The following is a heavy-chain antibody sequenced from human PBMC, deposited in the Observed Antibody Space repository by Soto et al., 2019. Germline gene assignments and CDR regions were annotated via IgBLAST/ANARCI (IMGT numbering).Heavy chain of an antibody. J-gene: IGHJ5*02. Sequence: SETLSLTCTVSGGSISRSIYSWAWIRKPPGKGLEWIGTLYYSGNTYYNPSLKSRVTISVDTSKNQFSLKLSSVTAADTAVYYCATRQGGSYNWFDPWGQGTLVTVSS. D-gene: IGHD2-15*01. V-gene: IGHV4-39*01. CDR2: LYYSGNT. CDR1: GGSISRSIYS. CDR3: ATRQGGSYNWFDP.